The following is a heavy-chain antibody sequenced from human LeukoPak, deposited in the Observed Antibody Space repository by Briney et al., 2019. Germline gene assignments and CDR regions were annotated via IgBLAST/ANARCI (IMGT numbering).Heavy chain of an antibody. CDR3: AREPIVGATGYFDY. CDR1: GYTFTGYY. J-gene: IGHJ4*02. D-gene: IGHD1-26*01. Sequence: ASVKVSCKASGYTFTGYYMHWVRQAPGQGLEWMGWINPNSGGTNYARKFQGRVTMTRDTSISTAYMELSRLRSDDTAVYYCAREPIVGATGYFDYWGQGTLVTVSS. V-gene: IGHV1-2*02. CDR2: INPNSGGT.